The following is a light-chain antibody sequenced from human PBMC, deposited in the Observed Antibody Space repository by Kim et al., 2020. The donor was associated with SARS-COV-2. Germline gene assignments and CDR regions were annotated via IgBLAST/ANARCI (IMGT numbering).Light chain of an antibody. Sequence: QSALTQPPSASGSLGQSVTISCTGTSRDVGGYNRVSWFQQHPGKAPKLILYEVTERPSGVPDRFSGSKSGNTASLTVSGLQPDDEADYYCASYGGSNNFVFGTGTKVTVV. CDR3: ASYGGSNNFV. CDR1: SRDVGGYNR. J-gene: IGLJ1*01. V-gene: IGLV2-8*01. CDR2: EVT.